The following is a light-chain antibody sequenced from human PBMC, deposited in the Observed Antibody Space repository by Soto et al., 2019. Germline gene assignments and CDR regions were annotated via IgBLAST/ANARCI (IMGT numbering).Light chain of an antibody. V-gene: IGLV2-14*03. CDR1: SSDVGAYNY. J-gene: IGLJ2*01. CDR2: DVS. Sequence: QSVLTQPASVSGSPGQSITISCTGTSSDVGAYNYVSWYQHHPGKAPKLMIYDVSNRPSGVSNRFSGSKSGDTASLTISGLQAEDEAYYYCTSYTSSSTQVFGGGTKLTVL. CDR3: TSYTSSSTQV.